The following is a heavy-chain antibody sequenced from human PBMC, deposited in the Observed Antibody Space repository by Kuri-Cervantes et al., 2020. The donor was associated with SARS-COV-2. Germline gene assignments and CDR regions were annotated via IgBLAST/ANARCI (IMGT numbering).Heavy chain of an antibody. D-gene: IGHD2-15*01. CDR2: INPNSGGT. V-gene: IGHV1-2*02. J-gene: IGHJ3*02. CDR3: ARDQDIVVVVAATPGRGAFDI. CDR1: EDTFTAYY. Sequence: ASVKVSCKTSEDTFTAYYIHWVRQAPGQGLEWVGWINPNSGGTNYAQKFQGRVTMTRDTSIGTAYMELSRLRSDDTAVYYCARDQDIVVVVAATPGRGAFDIWGQGTMVTVSS.